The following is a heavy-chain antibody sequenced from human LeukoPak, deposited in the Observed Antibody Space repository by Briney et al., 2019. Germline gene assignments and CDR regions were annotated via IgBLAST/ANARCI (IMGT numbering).Heavy chain of an antibody. CDR1: GGSISSGSYY. J-gene: IGHJ4*02. CDR3: ARDAAGIAATGVY. V-gene: IGHV4-61*02. D-gene: IGHD6-13*01. CDR2: IYTSGST. Sequence: SQTLSLTCTVSGGSISSGSYYWSWIRQPAGKGLEWIGRIYTSGSTNYNPSLKSRVTISVDTSKNQFSLKLSSVTAADTAVYYCARDAAGIAATGVYWGQGTLVTVSS.